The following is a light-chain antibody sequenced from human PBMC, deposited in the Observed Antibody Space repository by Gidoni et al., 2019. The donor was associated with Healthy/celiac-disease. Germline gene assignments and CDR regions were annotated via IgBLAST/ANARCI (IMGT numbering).Light chain of an antibody. CDR3: QQYGSFPYT. J-gene: IGKJ2*01. V-gene: IGKV3-20*01. Sequence: DIVLTPSPGTLSLSPGERATLSCRASQSVSSSYLAWYQQKPGQAPRLLIYGASSRATGIPDRFSGSGSGTDFTLTISRLEPEDFAVYYCQQYGSFPYTFGQGTKLEIK. CDR2: GAS. CDR1: QSVSSSY.